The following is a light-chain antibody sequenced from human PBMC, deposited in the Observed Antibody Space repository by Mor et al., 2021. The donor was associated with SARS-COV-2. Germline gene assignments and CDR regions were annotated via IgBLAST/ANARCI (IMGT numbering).Light chain of an antibody. CDR3: HQSYTRPLT. Sequence: GKSPSLLIFAATTLQDGVPPRFSGSRSGANFTLTINGLQPEDFATYYCHQSYTRPLTFGGGTKV. CDR2: AAT. V-gene: IGKV1-39*01. J-gene: IGKJ4*01.